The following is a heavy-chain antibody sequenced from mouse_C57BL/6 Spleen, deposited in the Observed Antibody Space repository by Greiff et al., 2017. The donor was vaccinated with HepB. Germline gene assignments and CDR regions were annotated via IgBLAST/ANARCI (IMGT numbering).Heavy chain of an antibody. CDR2: ISSGGSYT. Sequence: EVQLQESGGDLVKPGGSLKLSCAASGFTFSSYGMSWVRQTPDKRLEWVATISSGGSYTYYPDSVKGRFTISRDNAKNTLYLQMSSLKSEDTAMYYCARDDYDPWYFDVWGTGTTVTVSS. V-gene: IGHV5-6*01. CDR1: GFTFSSYG. D-gene: IGHD2-4*01. CDR3: ARDDYDPWYFDV. J-gene: IGHJ1*03.